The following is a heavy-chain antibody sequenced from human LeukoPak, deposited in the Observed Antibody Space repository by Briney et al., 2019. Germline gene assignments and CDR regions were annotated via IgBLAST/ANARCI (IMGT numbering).Heavy chain of an antibody. CDR1: GFTFSSYS. CDR3: ARYHRVVPAAITN. Sequence: GGSLRLSCAASGFTFSSYSMNWVRQAPGKWLEWVSYISSSSSTIYYADSVKGRFTISRDNAKNSLYLQMNSLRAEDTAVYYCARYHRVVPAAITNWGQGTLVTVSS. J-gene: IGHJ4*02. D-gene: IGHD2-2*02. V-gene: IGHV3-48*01. CDR2: ISSSSSTI.